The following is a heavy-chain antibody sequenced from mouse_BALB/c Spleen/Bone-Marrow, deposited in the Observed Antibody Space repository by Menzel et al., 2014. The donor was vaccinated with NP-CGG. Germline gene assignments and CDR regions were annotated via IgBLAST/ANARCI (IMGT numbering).Heavy chain of an antibody. CDR3: ARSDGYRAMDC. Sequence: VQLQQTGPELMKTGASVTISCKASGYAFSNSWMNWVKQRPGQGLEWIGRIYPGDGDTYYNGKFKDKATLTADKSSSTAYMQHSSLTSVDSAVYFCARSDGYRAMDCWGQGPPVTAAS. CDR2: IYPGDGDT. J-gene: IGHJ4*01. CDR1: GYAFSNSW. D-gene: IGHD2-3*01. V-gene: IGHV1-82*01.